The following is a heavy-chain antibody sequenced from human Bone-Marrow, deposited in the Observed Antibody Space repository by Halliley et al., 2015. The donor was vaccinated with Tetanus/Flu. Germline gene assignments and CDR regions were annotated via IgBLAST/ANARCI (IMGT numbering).Heavy chain of an antibody. CDR2: IRNQRFGGTA. Sequence: FIRNQRFGGTAEYAASVKGRFTISRDSSGIVYLQMNSPETEDTAMYFCTRSKYNYGDYALYFDYWGRGTRVTVSS. V-gene: IGHV3-49*02. J-gene: IGHJ4*02. CDR3: TRSKYNYGDYALYFDY. D-gene: IGHD4-17*01.